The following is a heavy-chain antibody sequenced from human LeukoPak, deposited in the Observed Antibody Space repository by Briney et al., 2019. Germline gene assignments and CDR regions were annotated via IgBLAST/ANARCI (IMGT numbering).Heavy chain of an antibody. D-gene: IGHD2-21*01. V-gene: IGHV3-23*01. CDR1: GFTFRSYA. CDR3: ANPRDRGYCFYFDY. CDR2: FSGSGGST. Sequence: GGSLRLSCEASGFTFRSYAMSWVRQAPGKGLEWVSGFSGSGGSTYYADSVKGRFTISRDNSRNTLYLQMNSLRAEDTAVYYCANPRDRGYCFYFDYWGQGTLVTVSS. J-gene: IGHJ4*02.